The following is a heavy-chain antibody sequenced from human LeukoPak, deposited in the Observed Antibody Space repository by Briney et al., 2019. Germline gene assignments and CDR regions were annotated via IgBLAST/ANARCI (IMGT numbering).Heavy chain of an antibody. CDR3: AASGSYLDYYYYMDV. CDR1: GFSFSNYG. D-gene: IGHD1-26*01. V-gene: IGHV3-30*02. Sequence: PGGSLGLSCAASGFSFSNYGMHWVRQAPGKGLEWVTFIRHDGGNAYYADSVKGRFTISRDNSKNTLYLQMNGLRAEDTAVYYCAASGSYLDYYYYMDVWGKGTTVTVSS. CDR2: IRHDGGNA. J-gene: IGHJ6*03.